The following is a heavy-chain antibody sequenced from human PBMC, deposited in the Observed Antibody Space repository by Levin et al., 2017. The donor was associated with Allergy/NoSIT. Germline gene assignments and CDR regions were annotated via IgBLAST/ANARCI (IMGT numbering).Heavy chain of an antibody. D-gene: IGHD2-15*01. CDR2: ISSSSSYT. CDR3: AREGRGGSCYED. CDR1: GFTFSDYY. V-gene: IGHV3-11*05. Sequence: GGSLRLSCAASGFTFSDYYMSWIRQAPGKGLEWVSYISSSSSYTNYADSVKGRFTISRDNAKNSLYLQMNSLRAEDTAVYYCAREGRGGSCYEDWGQGTLVTVSS. J-gene: IGHJ4*02.